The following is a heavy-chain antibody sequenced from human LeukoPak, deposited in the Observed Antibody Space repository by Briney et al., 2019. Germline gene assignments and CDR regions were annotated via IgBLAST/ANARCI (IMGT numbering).Heavy chain of an antibody. Sequence: SETLSLTCTVSGGSFSSHYWSWIRQPPGKGLEWIAYMRDSGSHKHNPSLESRVTLSADTSKNQFSLRLSSVTAADTAVYYCATIKRGNIYGYFDFWGQGILVTVSS. D-gene: IGHD5-18*01. J-gene: IGHJ4*02. V-gene: IGHV4-59*11. CDR3: ATIKRGNIYGYFDF. CDR2: MRDSGSH. CDR1: GGSFSSHY.